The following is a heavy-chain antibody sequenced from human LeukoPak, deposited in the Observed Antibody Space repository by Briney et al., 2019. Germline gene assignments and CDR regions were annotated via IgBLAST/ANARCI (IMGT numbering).Heavy chain of an antibody. D-gene: IGHD1-26*01. V-gene: IGHV3-53*01. CDR1: GFTLSTDH. J-gene: IGHJ4*02. CDR3: ARVWELSFDY. Sequence: GGSLRLSCADSGFTLSTDHMSWVRQAPGKGLEWVAISYSGGTSQHAESVKGRFTISRDNSKNKLYLQMNSLRGEDTALYYCARVWELSFDYWGQGTLVTVSS. CDR2: SYSGGTS.